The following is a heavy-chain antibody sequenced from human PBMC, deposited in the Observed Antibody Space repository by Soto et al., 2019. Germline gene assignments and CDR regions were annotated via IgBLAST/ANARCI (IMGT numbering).Heavy chain of an antibody. Sequence: QVQLVQSGAEVKKPGASVKVSCKASGYTFTSYGISWVRQAPGQGLEWMGWISAYNGNTNYAQKLQGRVTMTTDTSTSTAYMELRSLRSDDTAVYYCARPLGYCSGGSCSTYGYFDSWGQGTLVTVSS. V-gene: IGHV1-18*01. J-gene: IGHJ4*02. D-gene: IGHD2-15*01. CDR2: ISAYNGNT. CDR1: GYTFTSYG. CDR3: ARPLGYCSGGSCSTYGYFDS.